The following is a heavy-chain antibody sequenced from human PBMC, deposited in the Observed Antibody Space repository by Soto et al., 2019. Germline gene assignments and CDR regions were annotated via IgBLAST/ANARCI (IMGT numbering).Heavy chain of an antibody. J-gene: IGHJ4*02. CDR3: ARGGYSSIGL. CDR1: GFTFSNYW. V-gene: IGHV3-7*04. D-gene: IGHD6-19*01. Sequence: GGSLRLSCAASGFTFSNYWMSWVRQAPGKGLEWVANINLDGSEKYYVDSVKGRFTISRDNAKISLYLQMNSLRAEDTAVYYCARGGYSSIGLWGQGTLVTVSS. CDR2: INLDGSEK.